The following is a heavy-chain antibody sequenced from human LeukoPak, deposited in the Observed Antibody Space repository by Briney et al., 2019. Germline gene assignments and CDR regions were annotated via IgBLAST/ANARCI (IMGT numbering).Heavy chain of an antibody. V-gene: IGHV4-30-4*08. J-gene: IGHJ5*02. Sequence: PSETLSLTCTVSGGSISSGDDYWSWIRQPPGKGLEWIGYIYDSGSTYYNPSLKSRVTISVDTSKNQFSLKLSSVTAADTAVYYCATRIAARPNASNWFDPWGQGTLVTVSS. CDR1: GGSISSGDDY. CDR3: ATRIAARPNASNWFDP. D-gene: IGHD6-6*01. CDR2: IYDSGST.